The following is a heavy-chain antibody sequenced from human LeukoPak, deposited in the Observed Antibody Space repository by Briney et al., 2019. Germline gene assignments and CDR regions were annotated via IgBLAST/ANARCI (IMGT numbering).Heavy chain of an antibody. Sequence: SETLSLTCTVSGGSISSYYWSWIRQPPGKGLEWIGEINHSGSTNYNPSLKSRVTISVDTSKNQFSLKLSSVTAADTAVYYCARGRSYSGYWGQGTLVTVSS. CDR3: ARGRSYSGY. CDR1: GGSISSYY. J-gene: IGHJ4*02. CDR2: INHSGST. D-gene: IGHD1-26*01. V-gene: IGHV4-34*01.